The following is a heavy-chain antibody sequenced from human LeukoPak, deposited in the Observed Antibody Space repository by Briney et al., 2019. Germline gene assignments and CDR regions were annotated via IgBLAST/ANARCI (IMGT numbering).Heavy chain of an antibody. Sequence: GGSLRLSCAASGFTFSSSGISWVRQAPGKGLEWVSGISDSGGSTYYADSVKGRFTISRDNSKNTLYLQMNSLRAEDTAVYYCAREERWLPSGVFDYWGQGTLVTVSS. CDR1: GFTFSSSG. J-gene: IGHJ4*02. D-gene: IGHD5-24*01. CDR3: AREERWLPSGVFDY. V-gene: IGHV3-23*01. CDR2: ISDSGGST.